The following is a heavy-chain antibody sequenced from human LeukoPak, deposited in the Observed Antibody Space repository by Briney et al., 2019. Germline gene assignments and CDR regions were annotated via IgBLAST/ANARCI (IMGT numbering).Heavy chain of an antibody. J-gene: IGHJ4*02. CDR3: ARSLAGYYLFDY. D-gene: IGHD3-9*01. Sequence: SETLSLTCTVSGGSISSGGYYWSWIRQHPGKGLEWIGYIYYSGSTYYNPSLKSRVTISVDTSKNQFSLKLSSVTAADTAVYYCARSLAGYYLFDYWGQGTLVTVSS. V-gene: IGHV4-31*03. CDR2: IYYSGST. CDR1: GGSISSGGYY.